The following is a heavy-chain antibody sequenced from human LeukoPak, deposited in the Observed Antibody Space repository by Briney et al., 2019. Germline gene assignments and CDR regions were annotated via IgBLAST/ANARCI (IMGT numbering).Heavy chain of an antibody. Sequence: SETLSLTCAVYGGSFSGHYWSWIRQPPGKGLEWIGEINHSGSTNYNPSLKSRVTISVDTSKNQFSLKLSSVTAADTAVYYCARGTSDIVVVPAAPIIPYYYYMDVWGKGTTVTVSS. J-gene: IGHJ6*03. CDR2: INHSGST. D-gene: IGHD2-2*01. CDR1: GGSFSGHY. CDR3: ARGTSDIVVVPAAPIIPYYYYMDV. V-gene: IGHV4-34*01.